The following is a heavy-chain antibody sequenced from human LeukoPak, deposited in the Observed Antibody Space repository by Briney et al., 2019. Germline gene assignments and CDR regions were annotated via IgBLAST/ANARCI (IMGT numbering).Heavy chain of an antibody. V-gene: IGHV4-4*07. CDR3: ARDTYYDILTGYDYLDAFDI. Sequence: SETLSLTCTVSGGSISSYYWSWIRQPAGKGLEWIGRIYTSGSTNYNPSLKSRVTMSVDTSKNQFSLNVSSVTAADTAVYYCARDTYYDILTGYDYLDAFDIWGQGTMVTISS. J-gene: IGHJ3*02. CDR2: IYTSGST. CDR1: GGSISSYY. D-gene: IGHD3-9*01.